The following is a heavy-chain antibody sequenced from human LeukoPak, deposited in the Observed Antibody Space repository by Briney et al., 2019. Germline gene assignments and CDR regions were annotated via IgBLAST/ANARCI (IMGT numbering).Heavy chain of an antibody. CDR2: IGISGGGI. CDR3: AIDPNWGVDY. Sequence: GGSLRLSCATSGFTFSYYTMYWVRQAPGKGLEWVSIIGISGGGIHYADSVKGRFTISRDNSKNTLYLQMNSLRAEDTAVYYCAIDPNWGVDYWGQGVLVTVSS. D-gene: IGHD7-27*01. J-gene: IGHJ4*02. V-gene: IGHV3-23*01. CDR1: GFTFSYYT.